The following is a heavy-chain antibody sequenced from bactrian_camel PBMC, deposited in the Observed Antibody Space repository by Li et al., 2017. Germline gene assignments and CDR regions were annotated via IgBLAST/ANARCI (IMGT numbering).Heavy chain of an antibody. CDR2: FIYTGDGSA. J-gene: IGHJ6*01. CDR3: AADVVPSQEHAWVLGENGF. Sequence: LRLSCAASGNTYSLNCLGWFRQTPGKEREQVAVFIYTGDGSAYYGDSVKGRFTISQDYAKKTVYLLMSSLKPEDTAMYYCAADVVPSQEHAWVLGENGFWGQGTQVTVS. V-gene: IGHV3S54*01. D-gene: IGHD3*01. CDR1: GNTYSLNC.